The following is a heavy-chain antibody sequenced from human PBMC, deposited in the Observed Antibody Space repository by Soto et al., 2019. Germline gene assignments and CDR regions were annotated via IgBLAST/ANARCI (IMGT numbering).Heavy chain of an antibody. V-gene: IGHV3-23*01. D-gene: IGHD6-13*01. CDR1: GFTFSSYA. CDR2: ISGSGGST. CDR3: AKGIAAAGKDYFDS. Sequence: RLSCAASGFTFSSYAMSWVLQAPGKGLEWVSAISGSGGSTYYADSVKGRFTISRDNSKNTLYLQMNSLRAEDTAVYYCAKGIAAAGKDYFDSWGQGTLVTVYS. J-gene: IGHJ4*02.